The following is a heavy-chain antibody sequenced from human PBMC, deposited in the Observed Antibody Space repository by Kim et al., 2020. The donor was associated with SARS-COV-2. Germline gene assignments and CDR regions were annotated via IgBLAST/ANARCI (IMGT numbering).Heavy chain of an antibody. CDR2: ISYDGSNK. CDR1: GFTFSSYA. Sequence: GGSLRLSCAASGFTFSSYAMHWVRQAPGKGLEWVAVISYDGSNKYYADSVKGRFTISRDNSKNTLYLQMNSLRAEDTAVYYCAREKLDSSGYSGSYGGLDYWGQGTLVTVSS. V-gene: IGHV3-30-3*01. J-gene: IGHJ4*02. CDR3: AREKLDSSGYSGSYGGLDY. D-gene: IGHD1-26*01.